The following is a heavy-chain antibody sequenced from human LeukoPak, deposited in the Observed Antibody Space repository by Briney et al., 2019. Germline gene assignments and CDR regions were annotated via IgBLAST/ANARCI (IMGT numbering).Heavy chain of an antibody. D-gene: IGHD1-1*01. CDR3: AKKLGAIVWNAIDY. Sequence: GGSLRLSCAASGFIFSGDFMSWVRQAPGKGLEWVSVIYSDGSTYYADSVKGRFTISRDNSKNTLYLQVNSLRAEDTAVYYCAKKLGAIVWNAIDYWGQGALVTVSS. CDR1: GFIFSGDF. V-gene: IGHV3-53*01. J-gene: IGHJ4*02. CDR2: IYSDGST.